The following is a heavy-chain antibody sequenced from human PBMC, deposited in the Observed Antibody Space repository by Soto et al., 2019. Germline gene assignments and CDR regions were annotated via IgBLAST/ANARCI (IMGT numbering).Heavy chain of an antibody. CDR2: ISSSSTKTI. V-gene: IGHV3-11*01. J-gene: IGHJ6*02. CDR1: GFTFSDYY. Sequence: QVQLVESGGGLVKPGGSLRLSCAASGFTFSDYYLTWIRQPPGKGLEWVPYISSSSTKTINYADSVKGRFTIARENAKNSLYLQINSLRAEDTAVYYCARSSATPNGWWGFGLDVWGQGTSVIVSS. D-gene: IGHD2-15*01. CDR3: ARSSATPNGWWGFGLDV.